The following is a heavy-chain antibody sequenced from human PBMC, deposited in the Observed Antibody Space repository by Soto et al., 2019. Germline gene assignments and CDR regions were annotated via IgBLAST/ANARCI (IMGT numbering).Heavy chain of an antibody. V-gene: IGHV4-31*03. CDR3: ARWLSGSRQGFDP. Sequence: QVQLQESGPGLVKPSHTLSLTCTVSGGSISSGDYYWSWIRQHPGKGLEWIGHIYYSGSTYYNPSLKTRVTISVDTSKNQFSLKLSSVTAADTPVYYCARWLSGSRQGFDPWGQGTLVTVSS. J-gene: IGHJ5*02. D-gene: IGHD2-15*01. CDR1: GGSISSGDYY. CDR2: IYYSGST.